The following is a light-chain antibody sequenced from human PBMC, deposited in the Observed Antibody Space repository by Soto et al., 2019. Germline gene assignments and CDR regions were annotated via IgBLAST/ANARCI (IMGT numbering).Light chain of an antibody. CDR1: QDIKNY. V-gene: IGKV1D-8*01. J-gene: IGKJ3*01. Sequence: VISMTQSPSLLSASTGDRVTISCRMSQDIKNYLAWYQQRPGKAPALLIYSASTLQNGVPSRFSGSWSGTDFTLAISRLQSEDFATYYCQQYYSFPFTFGPGTKVDV. CDR3: QQYYSFPFT. CDR2: SAS.